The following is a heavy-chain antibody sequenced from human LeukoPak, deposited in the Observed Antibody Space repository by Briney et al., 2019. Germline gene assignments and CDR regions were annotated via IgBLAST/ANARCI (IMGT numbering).Heavy chain of an antibody. CDR2: IYSRGGT. D-gene: IGHD6-13*01. CDR1: GFIFNNAW. CDR3: ARDPPGIAASGTYY. J-gene: IGHJ4*02. V-gene: IGHV3-53*01. Sequence: PGGSLRLSCAGSGFIFNNAWMSWVRQAPGKGLEWVSLIYSRGGTSYADSVKGRFTISRDSSKNTLFLQMNSLRVEDTAVYYCARDPPGIAASGTYYWGQGTLVTVSS.